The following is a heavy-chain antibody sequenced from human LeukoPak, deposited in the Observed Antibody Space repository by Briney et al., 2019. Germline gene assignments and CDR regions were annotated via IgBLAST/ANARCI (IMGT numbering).Heavy chain of an antibody. CDR1: GGSITGSY. Sequence: SETLSLTCSVSGGSITGSYWSWIRQSPGKGLEWIGHIYYSGTTNYSPSLRSRVNISVDTSNKQFSLKLRSVTAADTAVYYCARSKVTYYYDAGGYYYFDYWGQGALVTVSS. CDR3: ARSKVTYYYDAGGYYYFDY. V-gene: IGHV4-59*01. J-gene: IGHJ4*02. CDR2: IYYSGTT. D-gene: IGHD3-22*01.